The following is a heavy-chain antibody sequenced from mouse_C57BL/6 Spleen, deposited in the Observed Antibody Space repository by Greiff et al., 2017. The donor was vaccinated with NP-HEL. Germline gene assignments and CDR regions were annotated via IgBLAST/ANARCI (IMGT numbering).Heavy chain of an antibody. V-gene: IGHV1-55*01. J-gene: IGHJ4*01. CDR1: GYTFTSYW. Sequence: QVQLQQPGAELVKPGASVKMSCKASGYTFTSYWITWVKQRPGQGLEWIGDIYPGSGSTNYNEKFKSKATLTVDTSSSTAYMQLSSLTSEDSAVYYCARKDYYYGSSYDYAMDYWGQGTSVTVSS. CDR3: ARKDYYYGSSYDYAMDY. D-gene: IGHD1-1*01. CDR2: IYPGSGST.